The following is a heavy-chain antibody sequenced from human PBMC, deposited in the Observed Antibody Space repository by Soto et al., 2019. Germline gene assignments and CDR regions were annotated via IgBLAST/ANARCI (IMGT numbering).Heavy chain of an antibody. CDR1: GFTFSSYA. D-gene: IGHD6-13*01. V-gene: IGHV3-23*01. CDR2: ISGSGAGT. J-gene: IGHJ4*02. Sequence: GGSLRLSCAASGFTFSSYAMSWVRQAPGKGLEWVSGISGSGAGTYYADPVKGRFTISRDNSKNTLYLQMNSLRAEDTAVYYCARSSYSTRWYGLGIEYWGQGTLVTVSS. CDR3: ARSSYSTRWYGLGIEY.